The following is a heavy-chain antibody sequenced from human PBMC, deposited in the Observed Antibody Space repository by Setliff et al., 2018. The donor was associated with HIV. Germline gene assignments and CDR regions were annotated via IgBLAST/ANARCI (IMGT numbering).Heavy chain of an antibody. CDR1: GGSVSGYY. CDR3: GRNSKNWNYPVEYYDYYMDV. V-gene: IGHV4-59*08. CDR2: IYYIGNT. Sequence: SETLSLTCTVSGGSVSGYYWSWIRQPPGKGLEWIGYIYYIGNTNYNPSLKGRVTLSVDTSKNQFSLKVTSVTAADTAVYYCGRNSKNWNYPVEYYDYYMDVWGTGTTVTVSS. D-gene: IGHD1-7*01. J-gene: IGHJ6*03.